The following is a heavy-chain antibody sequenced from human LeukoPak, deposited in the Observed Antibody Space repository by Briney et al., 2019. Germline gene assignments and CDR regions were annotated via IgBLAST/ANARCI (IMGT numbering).Heavy chain of an antibody. CDR2: IDSSSDYM. CDR3: ASVRFLEFLFVYAFDP. V-gene: IGHV3-21*01. D-gene: IGHD3-3*01. Sequence: PGGSLRLSCAASGFTFSSYSMNWVRQAPGKGLEWVSSIDSSSDYMYYADSVKGRFTISRDNAKNSLFLQMNSLRAEDTAVYYCASVRFLEFLFVYAFDPWGQGTMVTVSS. CDR1: GFTFSSYS. J-gene: IGHJ3*01.